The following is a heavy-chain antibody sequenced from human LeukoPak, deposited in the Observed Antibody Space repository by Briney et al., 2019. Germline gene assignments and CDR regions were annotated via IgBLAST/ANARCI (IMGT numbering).Heavy chain of an antibody. CDR1: GYTFTGYY. Sequence: ASVKVSCKASGYTFTGYYMHWVRQAPGQGLEWMGWINPNSGGTNYAQKFQGRVTMTRDTSISTAHMELSRLRSDDTAVYYCARGARYDSSGYYFPDWFDPWGQGTLVTVSS. D-gene: IGHD3-22*01. V-gene: IGHV1-2*02. J-gene: IGHJ5*02. CDR2: INPNSGGT. CDR3: ARGARYDSSGYYFPDWFDP.